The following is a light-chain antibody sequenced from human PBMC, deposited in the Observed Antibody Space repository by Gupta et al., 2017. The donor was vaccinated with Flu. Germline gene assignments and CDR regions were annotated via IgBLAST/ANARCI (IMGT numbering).Light chain of an antibody. CDR2: GAS. V-gene: IGKV3-20*01. CDR1: NKVSSTY. CDR3: QQYAKPPKT. Sequence: VEDVTLSVRASNKVSSTYLAWYQQKPGQTPKLLILGASSMATGAPYRFSGSGSGTDFTFTISRLEPEDFAVYYCQQYAKPPKTFGQGTKVEI. J-gene: IGKJ1*01.